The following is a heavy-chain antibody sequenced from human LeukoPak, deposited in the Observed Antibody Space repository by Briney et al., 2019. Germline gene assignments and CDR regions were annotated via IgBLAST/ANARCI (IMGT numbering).Heavy chain of an antibody. CDR2: VSWKSDTV. J-gene: IGHJ6*03. Sequence: GGSLRLSCAASGFIFDDYAMHWVRQAPGKGLEWVSGVSWKSDTVGYADSVKGRFTISRDNAKNSLYLQMNGLRAEDTALYYCAKSGKDGLLWFGELVSSYYYMDVWGKGTTVTVSS. D-gene: IGHD3-10*01. CDR3: AKSGKDGLLWFGELVSSYYYMDV. CDR1: GFIFDDYA. V-gene: IGHV3-9*01.